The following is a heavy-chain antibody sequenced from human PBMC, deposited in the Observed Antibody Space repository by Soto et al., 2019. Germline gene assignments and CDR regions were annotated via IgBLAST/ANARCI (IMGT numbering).Heavy chain of an antibody. J-gene: IGHJ4*02. CDR2: ISHSGTT. D-gene: IGHD6-13*01. CDR3: ARNGGNTWYYFDS. V-gene: IGHV4-34*01. CDR1: GGSFTGYY. Sequence: SDTMSLTCAVNGGSFTGYYGAWIRQSPEKGLEWIGEISHSGTTKYNPSLKSRVTISVDTSKNQFSLKLSSVTAADTGMYYCARNGGNTWYYFDSWGQGTVVT.